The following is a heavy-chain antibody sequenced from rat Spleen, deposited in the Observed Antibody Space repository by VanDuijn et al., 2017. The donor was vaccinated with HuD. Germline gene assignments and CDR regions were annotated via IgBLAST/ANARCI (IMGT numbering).Heavy chain of an antibody. V-gene: IGHV10-4*01. CDR2: ISIKTHNYAT. CDR1: GFDFNTYA. J-gene: IGHJ2*01. Sequence: EVQLVESGGGLVQPKGSLKLSCAASGFDFNTYAMSWVRQAPGKGLDWVASISIKTHNYATLYADSVKERFTISRDDSQSMVYLQMNNLKTEDTALYYCTVKASFDYWGQGVMVTVSS. CDR3: TVKASFDY.